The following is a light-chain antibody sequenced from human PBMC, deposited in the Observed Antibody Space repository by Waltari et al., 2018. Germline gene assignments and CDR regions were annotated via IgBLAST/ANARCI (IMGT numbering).Light chain of an antibody. J-gene: IGLJ2*01. CDR2: SNN. Sequence: QSVLTQPPSASGTPGQRVTISCSGSSSNIGGNTVNWYQHLPGTAPKLLIYSNNRGPAGVPDGFSGSKSGTSASLAISGLQSEDEADYYCAAWDDSLGGPYVVFGGGTKLTVL. V-gene: IGLV1-44*01. CDR3: AAWDDSLGGPYVV. CDR1: SSNIGGNT.